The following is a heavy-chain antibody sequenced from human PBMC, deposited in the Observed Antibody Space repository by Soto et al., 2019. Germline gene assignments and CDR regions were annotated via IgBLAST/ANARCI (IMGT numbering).Heavy chain of an antibody. CDR1: GGSISSGGHY. CDR2: IFYRGNT. V-gene: IGHV4-31*03. J-gene: IGHJ4*02. D-gene: IGHD3-22*01. CDR3: ARATYYSDSSGCSDRVLDY. Sequence: QVQLQETGPGLVKPSQTLSLTCTVSGGSISSGGHYWSWIRQDPGKGLEVIGYIFYRGNTYDTPSLKSRVTISIDTSKNQFSLTLSSVTAADTAVYYCARATYYSDSSGCSDRVLDYWGQGTLVNVSS.